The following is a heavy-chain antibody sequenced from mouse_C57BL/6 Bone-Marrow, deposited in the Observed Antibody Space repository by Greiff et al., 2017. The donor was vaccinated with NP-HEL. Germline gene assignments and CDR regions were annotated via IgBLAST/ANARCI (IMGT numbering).Heavy chain of an antibody. V-gene: IGHV1-42*01. CDR3: ARRGTPYWYLDV. CDR2: INPSTGGT. D-gene: IGHD3-3*01. Sequence: VHVKQSGPELVKPGASVKISCKASGYSFTGYYMNWVKQSPEKSLEWIGEINPSTGGTTYNQKFKAKATLTADKSSSTAYMQLKSLTSEDSAVYYCARRGTPYWYLDVWGTGTTVTVSS. J-gene: IGHJ1*03. CDR1: GYSFTGYY.